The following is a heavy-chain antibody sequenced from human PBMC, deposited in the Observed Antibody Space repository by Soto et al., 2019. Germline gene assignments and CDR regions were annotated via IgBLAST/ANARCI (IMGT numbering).Heavy chain of an antibody. V-gene: IGHV4-39*01. CDR2: IYFSGST. J-gene: IGHJ4*02. CDR3: ARHGSY. CDR1: GVSITNTSYY. Sequence: QLQLQESGPGLVKPSETLSLTCTVSGVSITNTSYYWGWIRQPPGKGLELIGTIYFSGSTFYNPSLKSRLTIAVDTSKNKFALRLSSVAAADAAVYYCARHGSYWGQGTLVAVSS.